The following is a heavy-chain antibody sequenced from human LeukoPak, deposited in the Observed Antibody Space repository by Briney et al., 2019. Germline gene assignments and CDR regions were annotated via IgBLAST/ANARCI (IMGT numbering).Heavy chain of an antibody. J-gene: IGHJ3*02. V-gene: IGHV4-59*01. D-gene: IGHD3-22*01. CDR2: IYYSGST. Sequence: PSETLPLTCTVSGGSFSSYYWSWIRQPPGKGLEWIGYIYYSGSTYYNPSLKSRVTISVDTSKNQFSLKLSSVTAADTAVYYCARWSSGYYDAFDIWGQGTMVTLSS. CDR1: GGSFSSYY. CDR3: ARWSSGYYDAFDI.